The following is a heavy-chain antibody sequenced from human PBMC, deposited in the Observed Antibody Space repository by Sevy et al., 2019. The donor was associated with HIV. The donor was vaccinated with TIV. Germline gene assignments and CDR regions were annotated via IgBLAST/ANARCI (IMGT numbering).Heavy chain of an antibody. CDR1: GFTFSNYA. CDR3: AKVFAGMVRGVITPRYWDYYYYMDV. CDR2: ISGSGGST. D-gene: IGHD3-10*01. V-gene: IGHV3-23*01. J-gene: IGHJ6*03. Sequence: GESLKISCAASGFTFSNYAMSWVRQAPGKGLEWVSAISGSGGSTYYADSVKGRFTISRDNSKNTLYLQMNSLRAEDTAVYYCAKVFAGMVRGVITPRYWDYYYYMDVWGKGTTVTVSS.